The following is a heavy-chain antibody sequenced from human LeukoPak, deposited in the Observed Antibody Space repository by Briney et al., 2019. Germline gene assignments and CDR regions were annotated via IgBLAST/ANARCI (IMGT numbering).Heavy chain of an antibody. CDR2: INPDGSQK. CDR3: AKLLGTATTYDS. J-gene: IGHJ4*02. D-gene: IGHD5-24*01. CDR1: GFTFSGNW. Sequence: GGSLRLSCEASGFTFSGNWMSWLRQPPGKGLEWVASINPDGSQKLYVDSVKGRFTISRDNTKSSLYLQMNSLGAEDTAMYYCAKLLGTATTYDSWGQGTRVTVSS. V-gene: IGHV3-7*01.